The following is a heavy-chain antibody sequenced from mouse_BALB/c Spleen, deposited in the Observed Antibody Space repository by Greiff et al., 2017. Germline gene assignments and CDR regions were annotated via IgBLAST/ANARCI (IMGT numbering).Heavy chain of an antibody. CDR1: GYSITSGYY. D-gene: IGHD1-2*01. V-gene: IGHV3-6*02. CDR3: ANLRPFYFDY. Sequence: EVKLEESGPGLVKPSQSLSLTCSVTGYSITSGYYWNWIRQFPGNKLEWMGYISYDGSNNYNPSLKNRISITRDTSKNQFFLKLNSVTTEDTATYYCANLRPFYFDYWGQGTTLTVSS. CDR2: ISYDGSN. J-gene: IGHJ2*01.